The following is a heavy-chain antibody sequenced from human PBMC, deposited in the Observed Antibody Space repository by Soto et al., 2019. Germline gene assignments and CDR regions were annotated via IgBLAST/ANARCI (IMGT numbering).Heavy chain of an antibody. CDR2: ISGSGGST. Sequence: GGSLRLSCAASGFTFSSYAMSWVRQAPGKGLEWVSAISGSGGSTYYADSVKGRFTISRDNSKNTLYLQMNSLRAEDTAVYYRAKDLTRSSNYDFWSGHDLPDYYYYYYMDVWGKGTTVTVSS. D-gene: IGHD3-3*01. V-gene: IGHV3-23*01. CDR1: GFTFSSYA. J-gene: IGHJ6*03. CDR3: AKDLTRSSNYDFWSGHDLPDYYYYYYMDV.